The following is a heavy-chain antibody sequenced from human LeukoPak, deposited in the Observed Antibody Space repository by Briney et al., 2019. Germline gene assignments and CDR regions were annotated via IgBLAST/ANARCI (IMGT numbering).Heavy chain of an antibody. CDR1: GFTFSSYS. J-gene: IGHJ4*02. V-gene: IGHV3-21*01. D-gene: IGHD2-15*01. CDR3: ARDLPYCSGGSCYSGGVDY. CDR2: ISSSSSYI. Sequence: GGSPRLSCAASGFTFSSYSMNWVRQAPGKGLEWVSSISSSSSYIYYADSVKGRFTISRDNAKNSLYLQMNSLRAEDTAVYYCARDLPYCSGGSCYSGGVDYWGQGTLVTVSS.